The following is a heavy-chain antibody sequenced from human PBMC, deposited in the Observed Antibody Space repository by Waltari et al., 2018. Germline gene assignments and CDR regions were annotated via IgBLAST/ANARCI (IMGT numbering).Heavy chain of an antibody. Sequence: QVQLQESGPGLVKPSQTLSLTCTVSGGSISSGGYYWSWIRPPPGKGLEWIGYIYYSGSTYYNPSLKSLVTISVDTSKNQFSLKLSSVTAADTAVYYCARVKGPGSGSSTVDYWGQGTLVTVSS. CDR2: IYYSGST. D-gene: IGHD3-10*01. V-gene: IGHV4-31*01. CDR1: GGSISSGGYY. J-gene: IGHJ4*02. CDR3: ARVKGPGSGSSTVDY.